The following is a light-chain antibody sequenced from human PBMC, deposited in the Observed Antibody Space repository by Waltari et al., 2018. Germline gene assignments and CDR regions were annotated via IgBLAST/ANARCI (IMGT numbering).Light chain of an antibody. J-gene: IGLJ3*02. CDR2: EVS. V-gene: IGLV2-8*01. CDR3: SSYAGSNNWV. Sequence: QSALPQPPSASGSPGQSVTISCTGTSSDVACYNYVSWYQQPPGKAPKFLIYEVSKRPSGVPDRFSGSKSGNAASLTVSGLQAEDEADYYCSSYAGSNNWVFGGGTKLTVL. CDR1: SSDVACYNY.